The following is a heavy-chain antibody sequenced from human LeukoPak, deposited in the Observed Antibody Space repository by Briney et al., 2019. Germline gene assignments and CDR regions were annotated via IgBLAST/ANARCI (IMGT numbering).Heavy chain of an antibody. Sequence: GGSLRLSCVASGFTFKSHNMHWVRQAPGKGLEWLAFLSYDGSLKYYADSAKGRFTISRDNSKNTLYLQMNSLRAEDTAVYYCAKDRFLWFGESEDYWGQGTLVTVSS. D-gene: IGHD3-10*01. J-gene: IGHJ4*02. V-gene: IGHV3-30*18. CDR1: GFTFKSHN. CDR2: LSYDGSLK. CDR3: AKDRFLWFGESEDY.